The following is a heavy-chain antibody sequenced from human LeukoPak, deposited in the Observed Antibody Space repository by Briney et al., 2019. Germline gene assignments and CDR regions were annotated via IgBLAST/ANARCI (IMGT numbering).Heavy chain of an antibody. CDR1: RFTFSNHG. CDR3: ARDRGVSYFDY. V-gene: IGHV3-33*01. CDR2: IWYDGRQK. J-gene: IGHJ4*02. Sequence: PGGSLRLSCAASRFTFSNHGMHWVRQAPGKGLEWGAIIWYDGRQKYYADSVKGRFTISRDNSKNTLYLQMNSLRAEDTAVYYCARDRGVSYFDYWGQGTLVTVSS.